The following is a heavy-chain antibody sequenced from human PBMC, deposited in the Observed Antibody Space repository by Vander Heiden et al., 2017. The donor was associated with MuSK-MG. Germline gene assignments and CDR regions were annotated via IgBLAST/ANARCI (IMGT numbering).Heavy chain of an antibody. Sequence: EVQLVESGGDLVQPGGSLRLSCAASGFPFSSYAMSWVRQAPGKGLEWVSAIGGSGGSTYYADSVKGRFTISRDNSKNTLYLQMNSLRAEDTAVYYCAKDALRTNDFDYWGQGTLVTVSS. CDR2: IGGSGGST. CDR1: GFPFSSYA. D-gene: IGHD2-2*01. CDR3: AKDALRTNDFDY. J-gene: IGHJ4*02. V-gene: IGHV3-23*04.